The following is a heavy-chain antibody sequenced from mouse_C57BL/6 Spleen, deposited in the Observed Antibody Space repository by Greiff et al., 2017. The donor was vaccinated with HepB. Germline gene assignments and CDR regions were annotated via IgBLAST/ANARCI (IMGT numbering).Heavy chain of an antibody. CDR1: GFTFSNYW. V-gene: IGHV6-3*01. J-gene: IGHJ3*01. CDR2: IRLKSDNYAT. CDR3: TGGIYYDYDGTFAY. Sequence: VQLTESGGGLVQPGGSMKLSCVASGFTFSNYWMNWVRQSPEKGLEWVAQIRLKSDNYATHYVESVKGRFTISRDDSKSSGYLQMNNLRAEDTGIYYCTGGIYYDYDGTFAYWGQGTLVTVSA. D-gene: IGHD2-4*01.